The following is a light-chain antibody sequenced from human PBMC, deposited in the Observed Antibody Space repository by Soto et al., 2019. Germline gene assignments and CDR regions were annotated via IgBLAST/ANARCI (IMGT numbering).Light chain of an antibody. V-gene: IGKV3-11*01. J-gene: IGKJ5*01. CDR2: DAS. CDR3: HQRSSWPIT. Sequence: EIVVTQSPATLSLSPGERATLSCRASQSVSSNLAWYQQKPGQAPRLLIYDASNRATGIPARFSGSGSGTDFTLNISSLEPEDFAVYYCHQRSSWPITFGQGTRLEIK. CDR1: QSVSSN.